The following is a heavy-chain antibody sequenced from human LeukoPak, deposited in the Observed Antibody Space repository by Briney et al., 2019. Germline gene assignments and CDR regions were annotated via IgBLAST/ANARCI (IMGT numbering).Heavy chain of an antibody. CDR2: INPSGGST. J-gene: IGHJ4*02. CDR3: AGEDSSGHYGY. Sequence: ASVKVSCKASGYTFTSYYMHWVRQAPGQGLEWMGIINPSGGSTSYAQKFQGRVTMTRDMSTSTVYMELSSLRSEDTAVYYCAGEDSSGHYGYWGQGTLVTVSS. CDR1: GYTFTSYY. D-gene: IGHD3-22*01. V-gene: IGHV1-46*01.